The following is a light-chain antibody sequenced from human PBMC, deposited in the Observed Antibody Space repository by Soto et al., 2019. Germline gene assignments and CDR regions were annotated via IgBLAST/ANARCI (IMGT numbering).Light chain of an antibody. J-gene: IGKJ4*01. V-gene: IGKV3-11*01. CDR3: QKRSSWPLT. Sequence: EIVLTQSPATLSMSPGERATLSCRASQSVYTYLAWYQQKPGQAPRLLIYDASNRATGIPARFSGSGSGTDFTITIGSLEPEDFAVYYCQKRSSWPLTFGGGTKVEI. CDR1: QSVYTY. CDR2: DAS.